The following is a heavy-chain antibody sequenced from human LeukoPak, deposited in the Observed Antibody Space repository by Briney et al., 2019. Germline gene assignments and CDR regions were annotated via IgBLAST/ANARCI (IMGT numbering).Heavy chain of an antibody. D-gene: IGHD3-22*01. Sequence: GGSLRLSCAASGFTFSSYSMTWVRQAPGKGLEWVSYISSSSSTIYYADSVKGRFTISRDNAKNSLYLQMNSLRAEDTAVYYCARDDYYDSSGYPIGYMDVWGKGTTVTVSS. CDR2: ISSSSSTI. V-gene: IGHV3-48*01. CDR3: ARDDYYDSSGYPIGYMDV. CDR1: GFTFSSYS. J-gene: IGHJ6*03.